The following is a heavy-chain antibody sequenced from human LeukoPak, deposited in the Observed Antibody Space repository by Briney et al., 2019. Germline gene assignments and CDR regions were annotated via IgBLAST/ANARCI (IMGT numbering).Heavy chain of an antibody. CDR1: GFNFDDYA. V-gene: IGHV3-9*01. CDR3: AKEGDYYGSGSYRDGFDI. D-gene: IGHD3-10*01. J-gene: IGHJ3*02. Sequence: PGRSLRLSCAASGFNFDDYAMHWVRQAPGNGLEWVSGISWNSGSIGYADSVKGRFTISRDSFKNTLYLQMNSLRPEDTAVYYCAKEGDYYGSGSYRDGFDIWGQGTRATVSS. CDR2: ISWNSGSI.